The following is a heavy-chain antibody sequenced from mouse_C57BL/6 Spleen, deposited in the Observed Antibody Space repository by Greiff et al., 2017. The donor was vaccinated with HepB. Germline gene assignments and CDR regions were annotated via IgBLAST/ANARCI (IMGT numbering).Heavy chain of an antibody. CDR1: GFSLTSYG. Sequence: QVQLKESGPGLVAPSQSLSITCTVSGFSLTSYGVHWVRQPPGKGLEWLVVIWSDGSTTYNSALKSRLSISKDNSKSQVFLKMNSLQTDDTAMYYCARHEGIYYDAMDYWGQGTSVTVSS. J-gene: IGHJ4*01. V-gene: IGHV2-6-1*01. CDR2: IWSDGST. D-gene: IGHD2-1*01. CDR3: ARHEGIYYDAMDY.